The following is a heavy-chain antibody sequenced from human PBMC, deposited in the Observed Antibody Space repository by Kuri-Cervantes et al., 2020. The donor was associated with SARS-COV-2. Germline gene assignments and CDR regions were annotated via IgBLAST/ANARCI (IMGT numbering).Heavy chain of an antibody. CDR2: ISGSDGST. CDR1: GFTFSSYA. V-gene: IGHV3-23*01. CDR3: ARVSGDAYYFDY. J-gene: IGHJ4*01. D-gene: IGHD2-21*02. Sequence: ETLSLTCAASGFTFSSYAMSWVRQAPGKGLEWVSAISGSDGSTYYADSVKGRFNISRNNSKNSLCMQMNSLRAEDTAVYYCARVSGDAYYFDYLGQGTPVTVSS.